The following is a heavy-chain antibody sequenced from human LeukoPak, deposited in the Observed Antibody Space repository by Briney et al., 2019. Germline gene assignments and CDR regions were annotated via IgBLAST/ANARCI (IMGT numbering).Heavy chain of an antibody. CDR1: GFTSSNYW. Sequence: GGSLRLSCAASGFTSSNYWVSWVRQAPGKGLEWVAHIKQDGSERFYVDSVKGRFTISRDNAKNSLYLQMNSLRSEDTAVFYCARVGAPEWYFDLWGRGTLVTVSS. V-gene: IGHV3-7*01. CDR3: ARVGAPEWYFDL. J-gene: IGHJ2*01. D-gene: IGHD1-14*01. CDR2: IKQDGSER.